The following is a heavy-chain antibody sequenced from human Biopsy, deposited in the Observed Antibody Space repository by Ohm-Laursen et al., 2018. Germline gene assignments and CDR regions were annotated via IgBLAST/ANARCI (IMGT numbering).Heavy chain of an antibody. V-gene: IGHV1-2*02. J-gene: IGHJ4*02. CDR3: ARDPYCSGGNCYSPLDH. CDR1: GYTFSLYH. D-gene: IGHD2-15*01. Sequence: ASVKVSCKSSGYTFSLYHIHWVRQAPGQGLEWIGWIDPDGGRTSFGQNFQGRVTMTSDTSTGTAYLELTRLRSDDTAVYYCARDPYCSGGNCYSPLDHWGQGTLVTVSA. CDR2: IDPDGGRT.